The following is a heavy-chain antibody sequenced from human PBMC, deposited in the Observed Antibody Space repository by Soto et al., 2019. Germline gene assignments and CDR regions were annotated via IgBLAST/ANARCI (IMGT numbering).Heavy chain of an antibody. CDR2: IYTSGST. V-gene: IGHV4-4*07. Sequence: SETLSLTCTVSGGSISSYYWSWIRQPAGKGLEWIGRIYTSGSTNYNPSLKSRVTMSVDMSKNQFSLKLSSVTAADTAVYYCARDPVWVKYGSGSSIHYYGIDVWAQRTTVTVSS. CDR1: GGSISSYY. CDR3: ARDPVWVKYGSGSSIHYYGIDV. J-gene: IGHJ6*02. D-gene: IGHD3-10*01.